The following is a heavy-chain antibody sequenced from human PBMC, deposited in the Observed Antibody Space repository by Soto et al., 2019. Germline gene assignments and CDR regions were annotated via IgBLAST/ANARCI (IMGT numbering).Heavy chain of an antibody. D-gene: IGHD3-10*01. V-gene: IGHV1-69*13. J-gene: IGHJ6*02. CDR2: IIPMFPTA. Sequence: VASVKVSCKASGGTFSNHAISWVRQAPGQGLEWVGGIIPMFPTADYAQRFQGRATITADDSTTTVYMELSGLRSEDTAMYYCARDKYGTPAGGMDVWGQGTTVTVSS. CDR3: ARDKYGTPAGGMDV. CDR1: GGTFSNHA.